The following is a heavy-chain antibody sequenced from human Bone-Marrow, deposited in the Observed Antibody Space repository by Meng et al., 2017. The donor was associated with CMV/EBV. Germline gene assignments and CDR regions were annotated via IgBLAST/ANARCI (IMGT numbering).Heavy chain of an antibody. D-gene: IGHD3-16*01. CDR2: IRYDGSNK. V-gene: IGHV3-30*02. J-gene: IGHJ4*02. CDR1: GFTFSSYG. CDR3: VRGSGHTVDF. Sequence: GGSLRLSCAAPGFTFSSYGMHWVRQAPGKGLEWVAFIRYDGSNKYYADSVKGRFTISRDNAKNSLYLQMNSLRADDTAVYYCVRGSGHTVDFWGQGALVTVSS.